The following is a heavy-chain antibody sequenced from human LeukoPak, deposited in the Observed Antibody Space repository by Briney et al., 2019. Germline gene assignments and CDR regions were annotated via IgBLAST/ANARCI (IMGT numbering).Heavy chain of an antibody. Sequence: GESLKISCKGYGYSFTSYWIGWVRQMPGKGLECMGIIHPGDSDTRYSPSFQGQVTISVDKSISTAYLQWTSLKASDTAMYYCARILISSGWSPLYYYGMDVWGQGTTVTVSS. CDR1: GYSFTSYW. V-gene: IGHV5-51*01. J-gene: IGHJ6*02. D-gene: IGHD6-19*01. CDR2: IHPGDSDT. CDR3: ARILISSGWSPLYYYGMDV.